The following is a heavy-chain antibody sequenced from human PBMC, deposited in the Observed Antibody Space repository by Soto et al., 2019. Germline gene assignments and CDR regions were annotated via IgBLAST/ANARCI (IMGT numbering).Heavy chain of an antibody. CDR1: GGSISSGDYY. CDR2: IYYSGST. Sequence: SETLSLTCTVSGGSISSGDYYWSWIRQHPGTGLEWIGYIYYSGSTYYYSSLKRRGRISVDTSKNNISLYLQIMTLADTAVYCCESVTHSSGIPYFVYRGQGTLVTVSS. CDR3: ESVTHSSGIPYFVY. D-gene: IGHD3-10*01. J-gene: IGHJ4*02. V-gene: IGHV4-31*02.